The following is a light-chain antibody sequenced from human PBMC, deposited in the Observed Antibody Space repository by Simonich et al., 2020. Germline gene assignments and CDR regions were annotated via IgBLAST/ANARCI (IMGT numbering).Light chain of an antibody. CDR1: QSISSY. CDR2: AAS. Sequence: DIQMTQSPSTLSASVGDRVTITCRASQSISSYLHWYHKKPGKDPKLLIYAASSLQSGVPSRFSGSRSGTDFTLTISSLQPEDFATYYCQQSYSTPPTFGQWTKVEIK. J-gene: IGKJ1*01. CDR3: QQSYSTPPT. V-gene: IGKV1-39*01.